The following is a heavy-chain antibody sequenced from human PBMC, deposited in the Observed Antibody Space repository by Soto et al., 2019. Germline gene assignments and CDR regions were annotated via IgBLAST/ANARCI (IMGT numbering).Heavy chain of an antibody. Sequence: GGSLRLSCAASGFTFSSYSMNWVRQAPEKGLGWVAVISYDGSNKYYADSVKGRFTISRDNSKNTLYLQMNSLRAEDTAVYYCARDRGQWLYYFDYWGQGTLVTVS. D-gene: IGHD6-19*01. V-gene: IGHV3-30*03. J-gene: IGHJ4*02. CDR1: GFTFSSYS. CDR3: ARDRGQWLYYFDY. CDR2: ISYDGSNK.